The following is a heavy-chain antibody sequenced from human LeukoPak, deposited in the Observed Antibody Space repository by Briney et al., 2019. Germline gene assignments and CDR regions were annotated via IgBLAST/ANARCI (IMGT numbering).Heavy chain of an antibody. D-gene: IGHD6-19*01. CDR3: AIPIAVAATADFDY. CDR2: ISSSSSYI. Sequence: PGGSLRLSCAASGFTFSSYSMNWVRQAPGKGLEWVSSISSSSSYIYYADSVKGRFTISRDNAKNSLYLQMNSLRAEDTAVYYYAIPIAVAATADFDYWGQGNLVTVSS. V-gene: IGHV3-21*01. J-gene: IGHJ4*02. CDR1: GFTFSSYS.